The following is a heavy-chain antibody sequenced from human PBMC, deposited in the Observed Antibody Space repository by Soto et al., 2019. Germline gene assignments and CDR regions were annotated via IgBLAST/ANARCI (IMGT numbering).Heavy chain of an antibody. D-gene: IGHD2-2*01. V-gene: IGHV3-30*18. J-gene: IGHJ6*04. CDR3: AKGQHCSTTSCYFYFYGMDV. CDR2: ISYDGSNK. Sequence: QVQLVESGGGVVQPGRSLRLSCAASGFIFNTYGMHWVRQAPGKGLEWVAVISYDGSNKYYAGSVKGRLTISRDNSKNTLYLQRNSLRAEDTAVYYCAKGQHCSTTSCYFYFYGMDVWGEGTKVADSS. CDR1: GFIFNTYG.